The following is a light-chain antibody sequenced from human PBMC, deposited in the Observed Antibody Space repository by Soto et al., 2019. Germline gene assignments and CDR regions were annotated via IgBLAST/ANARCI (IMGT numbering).Light chain of an antibody. CDR1: QSVSNY. Sequence: EIVLTQSPATLSVSPGERATLSSRASQSVSNYLAWYQLKPGQAPRLLIYDASSRATGITDRFSGSGSGTDFTLTISRLEPEDFAVYYCQQYGSIPWTFGPGTQVDIK. V-gene: IGKV3-20*01. CDR3: QQYGSIPWT. CDR2: DAS. J-gene: IGKJ1*01.